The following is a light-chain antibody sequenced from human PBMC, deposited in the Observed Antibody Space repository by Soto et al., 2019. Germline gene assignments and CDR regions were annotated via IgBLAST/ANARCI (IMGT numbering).Light chain of an antibody. J-gene: IGKJ5*01. CDR2: KAS. Sequence: DIQMTQSPSTPSASVGDRVTITCRASQNINSWLAWYQQKPGKAPKLLIYKASSLESGVPSRFSGSGSGTEFTPTISSLQPDDFAAYYCQQYEIYPITFGQGTRLEIK. V-gene: IGKV1-5*03. CDR3: QQYEIYPIT. CDR1: QNINSW.